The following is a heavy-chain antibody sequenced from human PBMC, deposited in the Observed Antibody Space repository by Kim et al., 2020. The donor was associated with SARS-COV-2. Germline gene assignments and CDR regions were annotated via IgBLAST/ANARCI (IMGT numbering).Heavy chain of an antibody. V-gene: IGHV4-39*07. Sequence: KPYLERRVTISVDTSKNPVSLKLSYVTAADTAVYYCARVWGFTMGNWFDPWGQGTLVTVSS. D-gene: IGHD3-10*01. CDR3: ARVWGFTMGNWFDP. J-gene: IGHJ5*02.